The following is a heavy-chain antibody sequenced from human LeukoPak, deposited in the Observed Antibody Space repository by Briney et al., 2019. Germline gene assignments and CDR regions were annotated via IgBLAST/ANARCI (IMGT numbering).Heavy chain of an antibody. CDR2: IYYSGST. V-gene: IGHV4-39*07. CDR3: ARIRITMIVVVTNYFDY. J-gene: IGHJ4*02. CDR1: GGSISSSSYY. D-gene: IGHD3-22*01. Sequence: SETLSLTCTVSGGSISSSSYYWGWIRQPPGKGLEWIGSIYYSGSTYYNPSLKSRATISVDTSKNQFSLKLSSVTAADTAVYYCARIRITMIVVVTNYFDYWGQGTLVTVSS.